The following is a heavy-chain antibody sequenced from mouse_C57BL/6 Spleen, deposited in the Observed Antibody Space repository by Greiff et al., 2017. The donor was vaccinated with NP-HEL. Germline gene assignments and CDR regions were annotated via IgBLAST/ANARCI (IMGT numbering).Heavy chain of an antibody. Sequence: QVQLKQSGAELVRPGASVTLSCKASGYTFTDYEMHWVKQTPVHGLEWIGAIDPETGGTAYNQKFKGKAILTADKSSSTDYMELRSLTSEDSAVYYCTVRYFDVWGTGTTVTVSS. CDR1: GYTFTDYE. CDR3: TVRYFDV. V-gene: IGHV1-15*01. CDR2: IDPETGGT. J-gene: IGHJ1*03.